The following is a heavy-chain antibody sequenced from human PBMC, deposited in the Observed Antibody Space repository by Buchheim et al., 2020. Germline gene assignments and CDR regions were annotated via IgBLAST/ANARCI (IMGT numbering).Heavy chain of an antibody. D-gene: IGHD3-3*01. CDR1: GGSISSSSYY. CDR2: IYYSGST. V-gene: IGHV4-39*07. J-gene: IGHJ4*02. CDR3: ARDGYYDFWAAFDY. Sequence: QLQLQESGPGLVKPSETLSLTCTVSGGSISSSSYYWGWIRRPPGKGLEWIGSIYYSGSTYYNPSLKSRVTISVDTSKNQFSLKLSSVTAADTAVYYCARDGYYDFWAAFDYWGQGTL.